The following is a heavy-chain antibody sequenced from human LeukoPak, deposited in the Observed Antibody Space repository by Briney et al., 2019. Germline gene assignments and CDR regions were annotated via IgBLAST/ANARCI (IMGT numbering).Heavy chain of an antibody. J-gene: IGHJ4*02. D-gene: IGHD2-2*01. V-gene: IGHV1-69*06. CDR2: IIPIFGTA. CDR3: ARAGGYCSSTSCYSYYFDY. Sequence: SVKVSCKASGGTFSSYAISWVRQAPGQGLEWMGGIIPIFGTANYAQKFQGRVTITADKSTSTAYMELSSLRSEDTAVYYCARAGGYCSSTSCYSYYFDYWGQGTLVTVSS. CDR1: GGTFSSYA.